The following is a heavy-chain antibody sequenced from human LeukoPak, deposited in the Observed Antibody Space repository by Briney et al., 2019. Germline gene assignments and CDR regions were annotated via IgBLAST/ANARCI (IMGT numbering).Heavy chain of an antibody. Sequence: KPSETLSLTCTVSGGSISSYYWSWIRQPAGKGLEWIGRIYTSGSTNYNPSLKSRVTMSVDTSKNQFFLKLSSVTAADTAVYYCARDRRGYSYGYEGTPFDYWGQGTLVTVSS. CDR3: ARDRRGYSYGYEGTPFDY. D-gene: IGHD5-18*01. J-gene: IGHJ4*02. V-gene: IGHV4-4*07. CDR1: GGSISSYY. CDR2: IYTSGST.